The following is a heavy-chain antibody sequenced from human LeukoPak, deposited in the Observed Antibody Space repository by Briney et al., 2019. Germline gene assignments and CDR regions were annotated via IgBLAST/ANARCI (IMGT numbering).Heavy chain of an antibody. D-gene: IGHD2-2*02. CDR2: ISAYNGNT. V-gene: IGHV1-18*01. Sequence: ASVKVSFKASGYTFTTYGISWVRQAPGQGLEWMGWISAYNGNTNYAQNLQGRVTMTTDTSTSTAYMELRSLRSDDTAVYYCARAGRCSSTSCYRGYAFDIWGQGTMVTISS. CDR3: ARAGRCSSTSCYRGYAFDI. CDR1: GYTFTTYG. J-gene: IGHJ3*02.